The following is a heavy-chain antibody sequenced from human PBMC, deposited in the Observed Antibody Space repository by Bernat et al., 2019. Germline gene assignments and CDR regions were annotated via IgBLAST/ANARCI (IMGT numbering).Heavy chain of an antibody. CDR1: GGSISSGGYY. J-gene: IGHJ6*02. D-gene: IGHD2-2*01. CDR3: ARDRRYCSSTSCYASYDYYYYGMDV. CDR2: IYYSGST. V-gene: IGHV4-31*03. Sequence: VQLQESGPGLVKPSQTLSLTCTVSGGSISSGGYYWSWIRQHPGKGLEWIGYIYYSGSTYYNPSLKSRVTISVDTSKNQFSLKLSSVTAADTAVYYCARDRRYCSSTSCYASYDYYYYGMDVWGQGTTVTVSS.